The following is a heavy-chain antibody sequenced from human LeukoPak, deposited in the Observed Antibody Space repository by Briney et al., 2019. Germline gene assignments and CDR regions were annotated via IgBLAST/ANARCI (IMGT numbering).Heavy chain of an antibody. Sequence: GGSLRLSCAACGFTFNSYAMSWVRQAPGKGLEWVSAISGSGGSTYYADSVKGRFTISRDNSKNTLYLQMNSLRAEDTAVYYCAKGRYCSSSSCYSDTNGIFDYWGQGTLVTVSS. CDR2: ISGSGGST. D-gene: IGHD2-2*02. V-gene: IGHV3-23*01. CDR3: AKGRYCSSSSCYSDTNGIFDY. J-gene: IGHJ4*02. CDR1: GFTFNSYA.